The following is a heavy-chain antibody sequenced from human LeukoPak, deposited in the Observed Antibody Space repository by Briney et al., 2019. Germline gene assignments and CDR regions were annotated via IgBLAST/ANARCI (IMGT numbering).Heavy chain of an antibody. D-gene: IGHD4-17*01. J-gene: IGHJ5*02. V-gene: IGHV1-18*01. CDR1: GYTFTSYG. Sequence: ASVKVSCKASGYTFTSYGISWVRRAPGQGLEWMGWISAYNGNTNYAQKLQGRVTMTTDTSTSTAYMELRSLRSDDTAVYYCARDRRAHDYGDYVNNWFDPWGQGTLVTVSS. CDR3: ARDRRAHDYGDYVNNWFDP. CDR2: ISAYNGNT.